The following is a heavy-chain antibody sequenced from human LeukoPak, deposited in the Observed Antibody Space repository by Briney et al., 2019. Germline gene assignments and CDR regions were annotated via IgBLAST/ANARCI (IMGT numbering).Heavy chain of an antibody. V-gene: IGHV1-69*13. CDR2: IIPIFGTA. CDR3: ARDQLYSSGWHYNDY. D-gene: IGHD6-19*01. J-gene: IGHJ4*02. Sequence: SVKVSCKASGGTFSSYAISWVRQAPGQGLEWMGGIIPIFGTANYAQKFQGRVTITADESTSTAYMELSSLRSEDTAVYYCARDQLYSSGWHYNDYWGQETLVTVSS. CDR1: GGTFSSYA.